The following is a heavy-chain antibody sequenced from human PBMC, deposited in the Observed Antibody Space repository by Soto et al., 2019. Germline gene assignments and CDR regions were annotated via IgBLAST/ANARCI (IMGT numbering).Heavy chain of an antibody. CDR3: TMYSTTSGWFDP. CDR1: VDSINKNNFH. J-gene: IGHJ5*02. V-gene: IGHV4-39*02. CDR2: IYYTGST. Sequence: SETLSLTCTVSVDSINKNNFHWAWIRQPPGEGLEWIGGIYYTGSTYYNPSLKSRVTISADTSKNHFSLQVTSVTAADTAVYYCTMYSTTSGWFDPWGQGTLVTVSS. D-gene: IGHD6-13*01.